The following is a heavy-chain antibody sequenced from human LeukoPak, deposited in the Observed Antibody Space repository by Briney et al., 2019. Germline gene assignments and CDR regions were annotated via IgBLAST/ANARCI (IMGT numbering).Heavy chain of an antibody. CDR2: ISAYHGDT. V-gene: IGHV1-18*01. J-gene: IGHJ3*02. Sequence: ASVKVSCTASGYTFTSYGISWVRQAPGQGLEWMGWISAYHGDTNYAQKLQGRVTMTTDTSTSTAYMELRSLRSDDTAVYYCARGGPAPHRITLIVVASSTDAFDIWGQGTMVTVSS. CDR1: GYTFTSYG. D-gene: IGHD3-22*01. CDR3: ARGGPAPHRITLIVVASSTDAFDI.